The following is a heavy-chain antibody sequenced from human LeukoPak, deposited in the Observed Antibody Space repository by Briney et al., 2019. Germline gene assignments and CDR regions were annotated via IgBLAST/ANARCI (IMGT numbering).Heavy chain of an antibody. D-gene: IGHD6-19*01. J-gene: IGHJ5*02. Sequence: KPSETLSLTCAVYGGSFSGYYWSWIRQPPEKGLEWIGEINHSGSTNYNPSLKSRVTISVDTSKNQFSLKLSSVTAADTAVYYCARVVAAVADNWLDPRGQGTLVTVSS. CDR1: GGSFSGYY. CDR3: ARVVAAVADNWLDP. V-gene: IGHV4-34*01. CDR2: INHSGST.